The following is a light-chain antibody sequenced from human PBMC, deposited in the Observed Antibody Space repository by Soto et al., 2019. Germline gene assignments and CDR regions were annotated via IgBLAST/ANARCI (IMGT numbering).Light chain of an antibody. Sequence: EKVITQSPATLSVSPGERATLSCSASQSVSINLAWYQQKPGQAPRLLIYDASTRATGIPARFSGSGSGTEFTLTISSLQSKDFAVYYCQQYNNWHPLTFGGGTKVDI. CDR1: QSVSIN. CDR2: DAS. V-gene: IGKV3D-15*01. CDR3: QQYNNWHPLT. J-gene: IGKJ4*01.